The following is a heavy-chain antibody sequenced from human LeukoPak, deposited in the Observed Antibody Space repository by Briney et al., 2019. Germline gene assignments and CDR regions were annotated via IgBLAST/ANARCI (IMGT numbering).Heavy chain of an antibody. J-gene: IGHJ5*02. D-gene: IGHD3-3*01. Sequence: SGTLSLTCAVSGGSINSIYWWSWVRQPPGKGLEWIGEIQHSGNINYNLSLKSRVTISVDKSKNQFSLTVTSVTAADTAIYYCARNYESGYSIGPWGQGTLVTVSS. CDR3: ARNYESGYSIGP. V-gene: IGHV4-4*02. CDR2: IQHSGNI. CDR1: GGSINSIYW.